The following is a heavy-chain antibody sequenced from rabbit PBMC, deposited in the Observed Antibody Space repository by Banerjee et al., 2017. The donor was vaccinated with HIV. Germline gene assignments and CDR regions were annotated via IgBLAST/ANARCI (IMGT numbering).Heavy chain of an antibody. V-gene: IGHV1S40*01. D-gene: IGHD4-1*01. Sequence: QSLEESGGDLVKPGASLTLTCKASGFSFSSSYYMCWVRQAPGKGLEWIACIDAGSSGSAHYASWVKSRFTISKTSSTTVTLQMTSLTAADTATYFCARGAGNSGWGADLWGPGTLVTVS. CDR2: IDAGSSGSA. CDR1: GFSFSSSYY. J-gene: IGHJ6*01. CDR3: ARGAGNSGWGADL.